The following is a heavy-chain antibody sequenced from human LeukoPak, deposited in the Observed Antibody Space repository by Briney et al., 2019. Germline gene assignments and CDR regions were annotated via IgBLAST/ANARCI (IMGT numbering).Heavy chain of an antibody. J-gene: IGHJ4*02. CDR2: ISGSGGST. V-gene: IGHV3-23*01. D-gene: IGHD3-22*01. CDR3: AREVGEVGYSDY. CDR1: GFTFSSYA. Sequence: QPGGSLRLSCAASGFTFSSYAMSWVRQAPGKGLEWVSAISGSGGSTYYADSVKGRFTISRDNSKNTLYLQMGSLRAEDMAVYYCAREVGEVGYSDYWGQGTLVTVSS.